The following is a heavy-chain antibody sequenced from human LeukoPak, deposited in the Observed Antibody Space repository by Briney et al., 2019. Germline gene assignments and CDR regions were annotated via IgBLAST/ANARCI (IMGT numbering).Heavy chain of an antibody. J-gene: IGHJ3*02. Sequence: GASVKVSCKASGYTFTNYYMHWVRQAPGQGLEWMGIINPSGGNTNYAQKLQGRVTMTRDTSTSTVHIELSSLRSEDTAVYYCARDQEGGRWPEAGAFDIWGQGTMVIVSA. CDR2: INPSGGNT. CDR1: GYTFTNYY. D-gene: IGHD5-24*01. CDR3: ARDQEGGRWPEAGAFDI. V-gene: IGHV1-46*04.